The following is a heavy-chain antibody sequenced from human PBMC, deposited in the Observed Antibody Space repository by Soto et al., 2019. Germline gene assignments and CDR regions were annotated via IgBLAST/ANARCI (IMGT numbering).Heavy chain of an antibody. Sequence: QVHLQESGPGLVKPSGTLSLTCAVSGGSITTNWWSWVRQPPGKGLEWIGEIYHSGTTNYNPSLRGRVTISVDKSNNQFSLNLNSVTAADSAIYYFARHNAVPRTRGFDYWGQGNLVTVSS. CDR1: GGSITTNW. CDR3: ARHNAVPRTRGFDY. CDR2: IYHSGTT. V-gene: IGHV4-4*02. J-gene: IGHJ4*02. D-gene: IGHD6-19*01.